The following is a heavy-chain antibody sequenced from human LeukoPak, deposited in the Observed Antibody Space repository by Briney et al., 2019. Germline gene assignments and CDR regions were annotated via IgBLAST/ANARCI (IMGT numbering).Heavy chain of an antibody. V-gene: IGHV3-7*04. CDR3: ARAGYSNSCFDY. Sequence: GGSLRLSCAASGFTLSRYWMSWVRQAPGRGLEWVANIKEDGSEKDYVDSVKGRFTISRDGAKNSLHPQMNSLRAEDTAVYYCARAGYSNSCFDYWGQGTLVTVSS. CDR2: IKEDGSEK. J-gene: IGHJ4*02. D-gene: IGHD6-13*01. CDR1: GFTLSRYW.